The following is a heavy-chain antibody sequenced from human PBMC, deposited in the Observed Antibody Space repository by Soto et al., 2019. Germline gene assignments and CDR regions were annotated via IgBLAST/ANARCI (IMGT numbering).Heavy chain of an antibody. CDR1: GYSFTIYW. V-gene: IGHV5-10-1*01. D-gene: IGHD6-13*01. J-gene: IGHJ4*02. CDR3: ARQESSSSWPYYFDY. Sequence: PGESLKISCKGSGYSFTIYWISWVRQMPGKGLEWMGRIDPSDSYTNYSPSFQGHVTISADKSISTAYLQWSSLKASDTAMYYCARQESSSSWPYYFDYWGQGTLVTVSS. CDR2: IDPSDSYT.